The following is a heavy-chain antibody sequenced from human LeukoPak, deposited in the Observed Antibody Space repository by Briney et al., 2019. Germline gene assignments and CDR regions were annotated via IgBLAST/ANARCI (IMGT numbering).Heavy chain of an antibody. J-gene: IGHJ4*02. CDR1: GGSISSYY. Sequence: PSETLSLTCTVSGGSISSYYWSWIRQPPGKGLEWIGYIYYSGSTNYNPSLKSRVTISVDTSKNQFSLKLSSVTAADTAVYYCARHPSGYDPVYYFDYWGQGTLVTVSS. CDR3: ARHPSGYDPVYYFDY. V-gene: IGHV4-59*08. CDR2: IYYSGST. D-gene: IGHD5-12*01.